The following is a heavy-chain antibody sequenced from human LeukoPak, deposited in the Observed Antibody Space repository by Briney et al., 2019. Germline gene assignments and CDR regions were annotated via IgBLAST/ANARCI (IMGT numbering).Heavy chain of an antibody. CDR2: IYSGGST. D-gene: IGHD6-19*01. V-gene: IGHV3-53*01. J-gene: IGHJ6*02. Sequence: GGSLRLSCAASGFTFSSNYMSWVRQAPGKGLEWVSVIYSGGSTYYADSVKGRFTISRDNSKNTLYLQMNSLRAEDTAVYYCARDGGYSSGWYPMDVWGQGTTVTVSS. CDR1: GFTFSSNY. CDR3: ARDGGYSSGWYPMDV.